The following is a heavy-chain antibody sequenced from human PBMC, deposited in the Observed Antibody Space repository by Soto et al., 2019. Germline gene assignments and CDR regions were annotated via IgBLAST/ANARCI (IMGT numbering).Heavy chain of an antibody. CDR2: IYYSGST. CDR3: AREVPAAMGGDPYYYMDV. CDR1: GGSLSSGNFY. Sequence: QVQLQESGPGLVRPSQTLSLTCAVSGGSLSSGNFYWNWIRQHPGKGLEWIGYIYYSGSTYYNPSLNSRVTISVDTSNNQFSLKLGSVTAADTAVYYCAREVPAAMGGDPYYYMDVWGKGTTVTVSS. J-gene: IGHJ6*03. V-gene: IGHV4-31*11. D-gene: IGHD2-2*01.